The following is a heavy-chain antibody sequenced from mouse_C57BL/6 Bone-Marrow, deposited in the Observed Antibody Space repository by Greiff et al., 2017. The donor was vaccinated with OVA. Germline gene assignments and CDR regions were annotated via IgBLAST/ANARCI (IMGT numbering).Heavy chain of an antibody. CDR1: GYTFTSYW. CDR3: ARSSYYGNYRDY. J-gene: IGHJ2*01. CDR2: IDPSDSYT. V-gene: IGHV1-69*01. D-gene: IGHD2-1*01. Sequence: QVQLQQSGAELVMPGASVKLSCKASGYTFTSYWMHWVKQRPGQGLEWIGEIDPSDSYTNYNQKFKGKSTLTLDKSSSTAYMQLSSLTSEDSAVYYCARSSYYGNYRDYWGQGTTLTVSS.